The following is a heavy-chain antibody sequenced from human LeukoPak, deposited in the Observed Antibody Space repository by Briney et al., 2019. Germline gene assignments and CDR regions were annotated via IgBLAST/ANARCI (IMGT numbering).Heavy chain of an antibody. Sequence: GGSLRLSCAASGFTFSSYGMHWVRQAPGKGLEWVAVISYDGSNKYYADSVKGRFTISRDNSKNTLYLQMNSLRAEDTAVYYCAKEPNWNAYARTFYYGMDVWGQGTTVTVSS. CDR1: GFTFSSYG. J-gene: IGHJ6*02. CDR2: ISYDGSNK. D-gene: IGHD1-1*01. CDR3: AKEPNWNAYARTFYYGMDV. V-gene: IGHV3-30*18.